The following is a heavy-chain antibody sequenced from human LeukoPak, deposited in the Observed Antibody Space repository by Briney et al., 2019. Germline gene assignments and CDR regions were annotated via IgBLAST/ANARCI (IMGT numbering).Heavy chain of an antibody. CDR3: ARAGTYSGYKVFDT. V-gene: IGHV3-11*01. Sequence: PGGSLRLSCAASRLIFSNYYMSWIRQTPGKGREGMASIGTDGSSENYADSAKGRFTISRAKARTSLCLQMSPLRVDATAVYFCARAGTYSGYKVFDTWGQGTLVTVAS. D-gene: IGHD5-12*01. J-gene: IGHJ5*02. CDR1: RLIFSNYY. CDR2: IGTDGSSE.